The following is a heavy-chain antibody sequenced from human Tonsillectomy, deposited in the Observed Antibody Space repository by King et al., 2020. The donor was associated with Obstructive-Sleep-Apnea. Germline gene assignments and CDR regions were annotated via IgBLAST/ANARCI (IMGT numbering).Heavy chain of an antibody. D-gene: IGHD3-22*01. CDR3: ARDSSGYSP. CDR1: GFTFSSYS. V-gene: IGHV3-48*04. Sequence: DVQLVESGGGLVQPGGSLRLSCAASGFTFSSYSMNWVRQAPGKGLEWVSYITSSSSTIYYADSVKGRFTSSRDNAKNSLYLQMNSLRVEDTAVYYCARDSSGYSPWGQGTLVTVSS. J-gene: IGHJ5*02. CDR2: ITSSSSTI.